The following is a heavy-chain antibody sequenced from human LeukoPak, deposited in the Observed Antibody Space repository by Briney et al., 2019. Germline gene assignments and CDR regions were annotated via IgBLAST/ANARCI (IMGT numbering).Heavy chain of an antibody. J-gene: IGHJ6*02. CDR2: ISGGSDTR. Sequence: GGSLRLSCAASGFTFSSYSMNWVRQSPGKGLEWLSYISGGSDTRYHADSLKGRFTISRDNAKNSLYLQMNSLRAEDTAVYYCARGIGLAGYYYYYGMDVWGQGTTVTVSS. CDR1: GFTFSSYS. V-gene: IGHV3-48*01. CDR3: ARGIGLAGYYYYYGMDV.